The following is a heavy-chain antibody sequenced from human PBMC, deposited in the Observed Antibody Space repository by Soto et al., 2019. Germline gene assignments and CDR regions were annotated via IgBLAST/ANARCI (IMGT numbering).Heavy chain of an antibody. Sequence: QVQLVESGGGVVQPGRSLRLSCAASGFTFSSYGMHWVRQAPGKGLEWVAVIWYDGSNKYYADSVKGRFTISRDNSKNTLYLQMNSRRPEDTAVYYCARQGQLSHYYYYGMDVWGQVTTVTVSS. V-gene: IGHV3-33*01. CDR1: GFTFSSYG. D-gene: IGHD1-1*01. CDR3: ARQGQLSHYYYYGMDV. J-gene: IGHJ6*02. CDR2: IWYDGSNK.